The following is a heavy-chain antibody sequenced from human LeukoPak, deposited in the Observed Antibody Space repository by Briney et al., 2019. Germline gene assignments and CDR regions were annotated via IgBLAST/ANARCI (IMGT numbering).Heavy chain of an antibody. CDR1: GGSISRTSYY. V-gene: IGHV4-39*07. Sequence: SETLSLTCTVSGGSISRTSYYWDWIRQPPGKGLEWIGNVFDSGSTHYNPSLKSRVTISVDTSKNQFSLKLSSVTAADTAVYYCARGSIAAAIYYYYGMDVWGQGTTVTVSS. J-gene: IGHJ6*02. CDR2: VFDSGST. D-gene: IGHD6-13*01. CDR3: ARGSIAAAIYYYYGMDV.